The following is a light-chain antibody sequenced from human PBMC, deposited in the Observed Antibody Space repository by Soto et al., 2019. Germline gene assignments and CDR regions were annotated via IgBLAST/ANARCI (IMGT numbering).Light chain of an antibody. CDR1: QSVSID. V-gene: IGKV3-11*01. CDR2: DAS. CDR3: QQCHN. Sequence: EVVLTQSPATLSLSPGDRATLSCRASQSVSIDFAWYQQKPGQAPRLLIYDASNWATGIPARFSGSGSGTAFTHTICSLDPEDFAVYYCQQCHNFGPGTKVD. J-gene: IGKJ3*01.